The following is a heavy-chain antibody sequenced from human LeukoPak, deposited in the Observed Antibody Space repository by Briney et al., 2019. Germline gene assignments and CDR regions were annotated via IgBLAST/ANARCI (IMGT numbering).Heavy chain of an antibody. CDR1: GGSISSGGYY. CDR2: IYHSGST. J-gene: IGHJ4*02. D-gene: IGHD2-2*01. CDR3: AKSPIVVVPAAGGSFDY. Sequence: PSQTLSLTCTVSGGSISSGGYYWSWIRQPPGKGLEWIGYIYHSGSTYYNPSLKSRVTISVDRSKNQFSLKLSSVTAADTAVYYCAKSPIVVVPAAGGSFDYWGQGTLVTVSS. V-gene: IGHV4-30-2*01.